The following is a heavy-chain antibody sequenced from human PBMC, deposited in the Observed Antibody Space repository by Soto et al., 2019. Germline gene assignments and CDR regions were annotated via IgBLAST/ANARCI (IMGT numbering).Heavy chain of an antibody. CDR1: GYTFSSYA. Sequence: EVQLLESGGGLVQPGGSLRLSCAASGYTFSSYAMSWVRQAPGKGLEWVSAISGSGGSTYYADSVKGRFTISRDNSKNTLYLQMNSLRAEDTAVYYCVKGGGVRGVIVGNWGQGTLVTVSS. V-gene: IGHV3-23*01. CDR3: VKGGGVRGVIVGN. CDR2: ISGSGGST. D-gene: IGHD3-10*01. J-gene: IGHJ4*02.